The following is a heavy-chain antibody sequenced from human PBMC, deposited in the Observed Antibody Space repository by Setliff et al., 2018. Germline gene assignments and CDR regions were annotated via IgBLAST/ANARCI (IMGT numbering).Heavy chain of an antibody. CDR2: ISYDGSNK. CDR1: GFTFSSYA. CDR3: ARDLSGWVRWELAYY. D-gene: IGHD1-26*01. Sequence: GGSLRLSCAASGFTFSSYAMHWVRQAPGKGLEWVAVISYDGSNKYYADSVKGRFTISGDNSKNTLYLQMNSLRAEDTAVYYCARDLSGWVRWELAYYWGQGTLVTVSS. V-gene: IGHV3-30-3*01. J-gene: IGHJ4*02.